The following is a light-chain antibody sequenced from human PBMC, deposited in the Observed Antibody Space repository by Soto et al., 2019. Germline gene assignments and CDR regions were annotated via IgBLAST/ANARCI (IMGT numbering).Light chain of an antibody. V-gene: IGLV2-23*01. CDR1: SSDVGTYNL. CDR3: CSYIGSSTYV. Sequence: QSALTQPASVSGSPGQSITISCSGTSSDVGTYNLVSWYQQYPGKAPKVLIYEGSKRPSGVSYRFSGSKSGNTASLTTSGLQAEDEAEYYCCSYIGSSTYVFGTGTKLTVL. J-gene: IGLJ1*01. CDR2: EGS.